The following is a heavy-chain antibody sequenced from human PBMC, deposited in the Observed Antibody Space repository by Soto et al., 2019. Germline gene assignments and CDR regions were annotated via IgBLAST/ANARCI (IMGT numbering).Heavy chain of an antibody. D-gene: IGHD4-17*01. CDR1: GFTFSSYG. V-gene: IGHV3-30*18. J-gene: IGHJ4*02. Sequence: GGSLRLSCAASGFTFSSYGMHWVRQAPGKGLEWVAVISYDGSNKYYADSVKGRFTISRDNSKNTLYLQMNSLRAEDTAVYYCAKDPPSTTGYFDYWGQGTLVTVSS. CDR3: AKDPPSTTGYFDY. CDR2: ISYDGSNK.